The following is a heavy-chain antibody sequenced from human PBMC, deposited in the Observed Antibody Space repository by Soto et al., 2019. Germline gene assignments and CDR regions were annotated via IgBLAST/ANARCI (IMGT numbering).Heavy chain of an antibody. CDR2: IIAGSGNT. D-gene: IGHD3-10*01. CDR1: GYTFTSYA. V-gene: IGHV1-58*02. Sequence: SVKVSCKASGYTFTSYAMHWVRQAPGQRLEWIGWIIAGSGNTNYAQKFQDRVTITRDMSTSTAYMELSSLRSEDTAVYYCAALGYYGSGSYYDFDYWGQGTLVTVSS. CDR3: AALGYYGSGSYYDFDY. J-gene: IGHJ4*02.